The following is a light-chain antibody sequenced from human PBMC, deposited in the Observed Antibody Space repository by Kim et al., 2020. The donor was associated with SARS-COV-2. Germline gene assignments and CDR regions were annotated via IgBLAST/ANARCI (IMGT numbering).Light chain of an antibody. CDR3: NSRDSNDNVV. V-gene: IGLV3-19*01. CDR1: SLRSYY. Sequence: ALGPTVRSTCQGDSLRSYYATWYQQKPGQAPILVIYGKNNRPSGIPDRFSGSSSGSTASLTITGTQAGDEADYYCNSRDSNDNVVFGGGTQLTVL. J-gene: IGLJ2*01. CDR2: GKN.